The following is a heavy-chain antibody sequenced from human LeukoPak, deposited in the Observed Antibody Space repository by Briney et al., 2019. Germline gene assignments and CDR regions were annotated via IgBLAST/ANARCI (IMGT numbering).Heavy chain of an antibody. CDR1: GCTFTGYY. V-gene: IGHV1-2*02. CDR3: ARVRRITGTWAYFDY. J-gene: IGHJ4*02. D-gene: IGHD1-7*01. Sequence: ASVKVSCKASGCTFTGYYMHWVRQAPGQGLEWMGWINPNSGGTNYAQKFQGRVTMTRDTSISTAYMELSRLRSDDTAVYYCARVRRITGTWAYFDYWGQGTLVTVSS. CDR2: INPNSGGT.